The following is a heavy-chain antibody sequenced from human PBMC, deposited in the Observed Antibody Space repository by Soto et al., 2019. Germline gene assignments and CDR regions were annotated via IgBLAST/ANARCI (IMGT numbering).Heavy chain of an antibody. J-gene: IGHJ4*02. Sequence: EVQLLESGGGLVQPGGSLRLSCAASGFTFSSYAMSWVRQAPGKGLEWVSAISGSGGSTYYADSVKGRFTSSRDNSKNTLYLQMNSLRAEDTAVYYCAKDLRVRVLLWFGELLGWGQGTLVTVSS. D-gene: IGHD3-10*01. CDR1: GFTFSSYA. CDR2: ISGSGGST. CDR3: AKDLRVRVLLWFGELLG. V-gene: IGHV3-23*01.